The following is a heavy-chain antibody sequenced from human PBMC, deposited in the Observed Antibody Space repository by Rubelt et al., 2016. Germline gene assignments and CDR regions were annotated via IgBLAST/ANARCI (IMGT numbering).Heavy chain of an antibody. J-gene: IGHJ4*02. CDR1: GFTFSSYV. CDR3: AKDSGSVDY. Sequence: QVQLVESGGGVVQPGGSLRLSCAASGFTFSSYVMSWVRQAPGKGLEWVAFIRYDGSNKYYADSVKGRFTISRDNSKNTLYLQMNSLRAEDTAVYYCAKDSGSVDYWGQGTLVTVSS. CDR2: IRYDGSNK. V-gene: IGHV3-30*02. D-gene: IGHD3-10*01.